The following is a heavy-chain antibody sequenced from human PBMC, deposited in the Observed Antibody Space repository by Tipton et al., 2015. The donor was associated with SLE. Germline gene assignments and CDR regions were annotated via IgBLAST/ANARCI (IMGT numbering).Heavy chain of an antibody. D-gene: IGHD1-26*01. Sequence: TLSLTCAVSGGPISSYGYSWSWIRQPPGKGLEWIGYIYQSGATYYNPSLNSRVTISVDRSKNQFSLNLSSVTAADTAVYYCSREKIVDTGEKVFDIWGQGTMVTVSS. CDR3: SREKIVDTGEKVFDI. V-gene: IGHV4-30-2*01. CDR2: IYQSGAT. CDR1: GGPISSYGYS. J-gene: IGHJ3*02.